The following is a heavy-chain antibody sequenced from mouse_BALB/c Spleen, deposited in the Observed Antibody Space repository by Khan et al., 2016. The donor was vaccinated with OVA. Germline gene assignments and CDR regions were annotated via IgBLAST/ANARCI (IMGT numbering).Heavy chain of an antibody. D-gene: IGHD2-14*01. CDR3: ARGGASYYRNDGGAMDY. V-gene: IGHV9-4*02. CDR2: INTHSGVP. CDR1: GYTFTTAG. Sequence: QIQLVQSGPELKKPGETVRISCKASGYTFTTAGIQWVQKMPGKGLKWIGWINTHSGVPKYAEDFKGRFAFSLEISVNTAYLQITNLKNEDTATXFSARGGASYYRNDGGAMDYWGQGTSVTVSS. J-gene: IGHJ4*01.